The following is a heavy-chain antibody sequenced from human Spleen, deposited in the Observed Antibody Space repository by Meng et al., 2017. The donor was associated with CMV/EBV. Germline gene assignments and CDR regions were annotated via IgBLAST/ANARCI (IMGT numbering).Heavy chain of an antibody. CDR3: ARVGWELLVGDY. Sequence: ASVKVSCKASGGTFSSYAISWVRQAPGQGLEWMGWINPNSGDTNYAQKFQGRVTMTRDTSISTAYMELSRLRSDDTAVYYCARVGWELLVGDYWGQGTLVTVSS. V-gene: IGHV1-2*02. D-gene: IGHD1-26*01. J-gene: IGHJ4*02. CDR2: INPNSGDT. CDR1: GGTFSSYA.